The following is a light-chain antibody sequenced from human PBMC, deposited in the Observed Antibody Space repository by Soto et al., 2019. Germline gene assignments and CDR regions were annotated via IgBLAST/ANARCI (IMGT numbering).Light chain of an antibody. V-gene: IGKV3-20*01. J-gene: IGKJ4*01. CDR3: QEYGSS. Sequence: IVLTQSPGTRSLSPGERATLSCRASQSVSTYLAWYQQQPGQAPRLLIYGASSRATGIPDRFSGSGSGTDFTLTISRLEPEDFAVYYCQEYGSSFGGGTKVDIK. CDR1: QSVSTY. CDR2: GAS.